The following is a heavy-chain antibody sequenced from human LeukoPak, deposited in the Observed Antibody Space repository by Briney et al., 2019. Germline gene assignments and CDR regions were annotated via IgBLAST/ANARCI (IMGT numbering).Heavy chain of an antibody. CDR3: AGSPLVGATGSYYYYYMDV. CDR1: GFTVSSNY. CDR2: IYSGGST. J-gene: IGHJ6*03. D-gene: IGHD1-26*01. V-gene: IGHV3-66*02. Sequence: GGSLRLSCAASGFTVSSNYMSWVRQAPGKGLGCVAVIYSGGSTYYADSVKGRFTISRDNSKNTLYLQMNSLRAEDTAVYYCAGSPLVGATGSYYYYYMDVWGKGTTVTVSS.